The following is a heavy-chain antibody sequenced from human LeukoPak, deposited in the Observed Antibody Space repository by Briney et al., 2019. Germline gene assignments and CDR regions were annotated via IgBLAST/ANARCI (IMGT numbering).Heavy chain of an antibody. CDR3: AKDFSYCSSTSCYAFYYYGMDV. CDR2: ISGDGGST. CDR1: GFTFDDYA. D-gene: IGHD2-2*01. J-gene: IGHJ6*02. V-gene: IGHV3-43*02. Sequence: GGSLSLSCAASGFTFDDYAMHWVRQAPGKGLEWVSLISGDGGSTYYADSVKGRFTISRDNSKNSLYLQMNSLRTEDTALYYCAKDFSYCSSTSCYAFYYYGMDVWGQGTTVTVSS.